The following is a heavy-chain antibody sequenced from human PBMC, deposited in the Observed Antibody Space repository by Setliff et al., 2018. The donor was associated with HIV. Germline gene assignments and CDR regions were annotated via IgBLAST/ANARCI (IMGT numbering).Heavy chain of an antibody. Sequence: ASVKVSCKASGYTFTSYGISWVRQAPGQGLEWMGWISAYNGNTNYAQKLQGRVTITADESTSTVYMELSSLRSEDTAVYYCARDPNYNFWSGYLMDVWGKGTTVTVSS. CDR1: GYTFTSYG. V-gene: IGHV1-18*01. CDR2: ISAYNGNT. CDR3: ARDPNYNFWSGYLMDV. J-gene: IGHJ6*04. D-gene: IGHD3-3*01.